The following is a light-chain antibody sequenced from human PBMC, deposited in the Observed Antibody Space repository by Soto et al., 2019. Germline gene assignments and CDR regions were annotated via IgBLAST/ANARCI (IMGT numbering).Light chain of an antibody. CDR2: DAS. J-gene: IGKJ4*01. CDR1: QSISSY. V-gene: IGKV3-11*01. CDR3: QHRNSWPLT. Sequence: EIVLTQSPATLSLSPGERTTLSSRASQSISSYFAWYQQKPGQAPRLLIYDASNRATGIPARFSGSGSGTDCSLTISSLEPEDFAVYYCQHRNSWPLTFGGGTKVEIK.